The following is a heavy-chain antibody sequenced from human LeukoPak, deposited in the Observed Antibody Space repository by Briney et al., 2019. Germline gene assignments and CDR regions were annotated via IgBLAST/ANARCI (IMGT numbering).Heavy chain of an antibody. D-gene: IGHD6-19*01. CDR1: GDSFTSVTDY. CDR3: AGERGEEYSSGWYKTNFFYN. V-gene: IGHV4-39*07. CDR2: GDYSGGT. Sequence: SETLSLTCTVSGDSFTSVTDYWAWIRRPPGKGLEWIATGDYSGGTYYNPSLESRVAISADMSKNQISLQLTSVTGADTAVYYCAGERGEEYSSGWYKTNFFYNWGQGVRVTVSS. J-gene: IGHJ4*02.